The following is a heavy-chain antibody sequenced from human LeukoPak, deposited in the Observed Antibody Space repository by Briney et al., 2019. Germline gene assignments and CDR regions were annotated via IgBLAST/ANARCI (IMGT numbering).Heavy chain of an antibody. J-gene: IGHJ4*02. CDR3: ARASGGDYGDPAFDY. D-gene: IGHD4-17*01. Sequence: SQTLSLTCAVSGGSISSGGYSWSWIRQPPGKGLEGIGYIYHSGSTYYNPSLKSRVTISVDRSKNQFSLKLSSVTAADTAVYYCARASGGDYGDPAFDYWGQGTLVTVSS. CDR1: GGSISSGGYS. V-gene: IGHV4-30-2*01. CDR2: IYHSGST.